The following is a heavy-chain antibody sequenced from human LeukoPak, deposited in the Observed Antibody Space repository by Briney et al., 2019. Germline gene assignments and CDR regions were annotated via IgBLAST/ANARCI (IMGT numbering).Heavy chain of an antibody. CDR3: ARVGIEYSSSSPLDY. CDR1: GFTFSSCS. CDR2: ISSSSSYI. D-gene: IGHD6-6*01. J-gene: IGHJ4*02. V-gene: IGHV3-21*01. Sequence: KPGGSLRLSCAASGFTFSSCSMNWVRQAPGKGLEWVSSISSSSSYIYYADSVKGRFTISRDNAKNSLYLQMNSLRAEDTAVYYCARVGIEYSSSSPLDYWGQGTLVTVSS.